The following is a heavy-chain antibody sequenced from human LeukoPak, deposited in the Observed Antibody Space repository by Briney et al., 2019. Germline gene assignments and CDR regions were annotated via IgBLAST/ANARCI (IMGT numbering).Heavy chain of an antibody. CDR1: GFTFSSYN. Sequence: GGSLRLSCAASGFTFSSYNMNWVRQAPGKGLEWVSYISSSHNTIYYADSVKGRFTISRDNAKNSLYLQMNSLRDEDTAVYYCARDVGIMVVTRWCFDLRGRGTVVTVSS. CDR3: ARDVGIMVVTRWCFDL. V-gene: IGHV3-48*02. CDR2: ISSSHNTI. D-gene: IGHD2-21*02. J-gene: IGHJ2*01.